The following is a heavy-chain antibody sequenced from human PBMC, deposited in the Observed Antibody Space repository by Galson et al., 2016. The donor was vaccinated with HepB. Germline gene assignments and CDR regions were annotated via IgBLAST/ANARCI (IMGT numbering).Heavy chain of an antibody. Sequence: SLRLSCAASGFTFSSYAMSWVRQAPGKGLEWVSAISGSGGSTCYADSVKGRFTISGDNSKNKLYLQMNSLRAEDTAVYYCAGSVGTGKNYFQLWGQGTLFTVSS. CDR2: ISGSGGST. CDR3: AGSVGTGKNYFQL. J-gene: IGHJ1*01. V-gene: IGHV3-23*01. D-gene: IGHD3-10*01. CDR1: GFTFSSYA.